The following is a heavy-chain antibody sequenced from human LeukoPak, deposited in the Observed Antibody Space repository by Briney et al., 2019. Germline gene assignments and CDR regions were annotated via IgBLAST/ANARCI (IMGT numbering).Heavy chain of an antibody. D-gene: IGHD3-9*01. Sequence: SETLSLTCTVSGGSVSSYEYYSGWIRQPPGKGLEWIGNTYYSGSTYYNPALKSRLTVYVDTSKNQFSLKMSSLTAADTAGYYCARLSKGRYFDYIFDHWGQGALVTVSS. J-gene: IGHJ4*02. CDR1: GGSVSSYEYY. CDR2: TYYSGST. CDR3: ARLSKGRYFDYIFDH. V-gene: IGHV4-39*01.